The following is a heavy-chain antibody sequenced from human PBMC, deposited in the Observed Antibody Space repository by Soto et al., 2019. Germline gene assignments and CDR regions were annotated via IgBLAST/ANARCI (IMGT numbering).Heavy chain of an antibody. CDR1: GGSISSYY. D-gene: IGHD3-22*01. V-gene: IGHV4-59*01. Sequence: PSETLSLTCTVSGGSISSYYWSWIRQPPGEGLEWIGYIYYSGSTNYNPSLKSRVTISVDTSKNQFSLKLSSVTAADTAVYYCARDSSGYFENWFDPWGQGTLVTVSS. J-gene: IGHJ5*02. CDR3: ARDSSGYFENWFDP. CDR2: IYYSGST.